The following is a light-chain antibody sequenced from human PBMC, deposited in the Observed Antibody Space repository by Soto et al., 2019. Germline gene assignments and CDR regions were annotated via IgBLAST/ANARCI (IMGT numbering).Light chain of an antibody. CDR1: QSVSID. V-gene: IGKV3-11*01. J-gene: IGKJ3*01. CDR3: QHRHN. Sequence: EVVLTQSPATLSLSPGDRATLSCRASQSVSIDFAWYQQKPGQAPGRLIYDASNRATGIPARFSASWSGTDCTLTISSLEPEDFAVYYCQHRHNFGPGTKVDIK. CDR2: DAS.